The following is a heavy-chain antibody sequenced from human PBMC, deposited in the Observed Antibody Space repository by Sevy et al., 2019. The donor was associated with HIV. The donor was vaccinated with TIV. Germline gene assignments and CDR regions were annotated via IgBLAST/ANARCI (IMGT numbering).Heavy chain of an antibody. J-gene: IGHJ3*01. D-gene: IGHD3-10*01. CDR3: GRETTMLPRGAFDF. Sequence: GGSLRLSCAASGFTFSSYPMHWVRQAPGKGLEWVSFISFDGTDKYYADSGKGRFTITRDNSKNTLFIQMNSLRAEDTAFYYCGRETTMLPRGAFDFWGQGTMVTVSS. CDR2: ISFDGTDK. CDR1: GFTFSSYP. V-gene: IGHV3-30-3*01.